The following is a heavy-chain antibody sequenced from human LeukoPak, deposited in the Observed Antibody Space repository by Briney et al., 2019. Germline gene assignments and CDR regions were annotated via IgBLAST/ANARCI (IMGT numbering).Heavy chain of an antibody. V-gene: IGHV3-23*01. J-gene: IGHJ4*02. CDR1: GFTFGRSA. CDR3: VKGRMSEDGLDF. D-gene: IGHD5-24*01. CDR2: ISSSGNT. Sequence: PGGSLRLSCEASGFTFGRSAMTWVRQTPGEGLEWFSSISSSGNTYYADSVKGRFTISRDNSKNLVNLQMNSLRAEDTAIYYCVKGRMSEDGLDFWGQGSLVTVSS.